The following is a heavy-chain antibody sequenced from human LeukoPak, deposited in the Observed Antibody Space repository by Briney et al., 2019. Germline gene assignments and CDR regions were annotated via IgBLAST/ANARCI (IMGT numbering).Heavy chain of an antibody. J-gene: IGHJ4*02. CDR3: ASRPPSPSYYYDSSGYYFDY. V-gene: IGHV1-69*06. D-gene: IGHD3-22*01. Sequence: GASVKVSCKASGYTFTGYYMHWVRQAPGQGLEWMGWIIPIFGTANYAQKFQGRVTITADKSTSTAYMELSSLRSEDTAVYYCASRPPSPSYYYDSSGYYFDYWGQGTLVTVSS. CDR1: GYTFTGYY. CDR2: IIPIFGTA.